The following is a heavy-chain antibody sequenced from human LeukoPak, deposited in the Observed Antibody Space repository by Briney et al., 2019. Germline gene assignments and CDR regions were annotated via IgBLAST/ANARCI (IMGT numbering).Heavy chain of an antibody. CDR1: GFTFSSYE. V-gene: IGHV3-48*03. J-gene: IGHJ4*02. D-gene: IGHD5-24*01. CDR2: MSSCCSTI. Sequence: PGGSLRLSCAASGFTFSSYEMNWVRQAPGKGLEWVSYMSSCCSTISYADSVKGRFTSSRDNAKNSLYLPMNSLRAEDTAVYYCARDPEMATITGYFDYWGQGTLVTVS. CDR3: ARDPEMATITGYFDY.